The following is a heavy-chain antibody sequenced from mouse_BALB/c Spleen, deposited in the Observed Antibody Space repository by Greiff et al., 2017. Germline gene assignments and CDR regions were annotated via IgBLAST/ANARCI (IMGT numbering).Heavy chain of an antibody. J-gene: IGHJ4*01. V-gene: IGHV1-15*01. Sequence: QVQLQQPGAELVRPGASVTLSCKASGYTFTDYEMHWVKQTPVHGLEWIGAIDPETGGTAYNQKFKGKATLTADKSSSTAYMELRSLTSEDSAVYYCTRVGVSYAMDYWGQGTSVTVSS. CDR3: TRVGVSYAMDY. CDR1: GYTFTDYE. CDR2: IDPETGGT.